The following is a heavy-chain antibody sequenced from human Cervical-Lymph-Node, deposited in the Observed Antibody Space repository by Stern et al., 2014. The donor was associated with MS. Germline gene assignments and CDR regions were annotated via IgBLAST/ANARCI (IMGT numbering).Heavy chain of an antibody. CDR2: INGDGTVS. D-gene: IGHD1-1*01. CDR1: GFNFRTYW. Sequence: VQLVESGGGIVQPGGSLMISCVASGFNFRTYWMHWVRQGPGKGLEWVSRINGDGTVSTYADSVRGRFTISRNNANNTMSLQLDNLRVEDTAIYYCASAYRASGGQGTLVTVST. J-gene: IGHJ4*02. CDR3: ASAYRAS. V-gene: IGHV3-74*02.